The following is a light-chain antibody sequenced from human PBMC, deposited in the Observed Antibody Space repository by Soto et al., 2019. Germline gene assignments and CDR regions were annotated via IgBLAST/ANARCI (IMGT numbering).Light chain of an antibody. J-gene: IGLJ1*01. V-gene: IGLV2-14*01. CDR3: SSYTSSSPYV. CDR2: EVS. CDR1: SSDVGGYNY. Sequence: QSVLTQPASVSGSPGQSITISCTGTSSDVGGYNYVSWYQQHPGKAPKPMIYEVSNRPSGVSNRFSGSKSGNTASLTISGLQAEDEADYYCSSYTSSSPYVFGTGTKVTV.